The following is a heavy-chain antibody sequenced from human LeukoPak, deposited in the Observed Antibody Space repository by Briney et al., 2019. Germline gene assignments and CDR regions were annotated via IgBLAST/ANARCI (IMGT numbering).Heavy chain of an antibody. D-gene: IGHD5-12*01. CDR2: ISYDGNN. V-gene: IGHV3-30*03. J-gene: IGHJ3*02. Sequence: PGGSLRLSCVTSGYTFTHYGFHWVRQAPGKALEWVAFISYDGNNKYEDSVKGRFTISRDNSKSTLHLQMNGLRAEDTAVYYCARDPLDISRWTNAFDIWGQGTTVIVS. CDR3: ARDPLDISRWTNAFDI. CDR1: GYTFTHYG.